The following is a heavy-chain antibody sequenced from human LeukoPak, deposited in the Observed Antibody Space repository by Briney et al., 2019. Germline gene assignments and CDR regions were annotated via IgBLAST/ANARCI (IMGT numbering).Heavy chain of an antibody. CDR2: IYHSGST. Sequence: SETLSLTCTVSGGSISSGYYWGWIRQPPGKGLEWIGSIYHSGSTYYNPSLKSRVTISVDTSKNQFSLKLSSVTAADTAVYYCARAVQGGWFDPWGQGTLVTVSS. D-gene: IGHD3-16*01. J-gene: IGHJ5*02. CDR3: ARAVQGGWFDP. V-gene: IGHV4-38-2*02. CDR1: GGSISSGYY.